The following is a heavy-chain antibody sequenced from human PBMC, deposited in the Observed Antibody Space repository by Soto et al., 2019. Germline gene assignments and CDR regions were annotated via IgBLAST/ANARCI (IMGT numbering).Heavy chain of an antibody. CDR1: GYTFTGYY. Sequence: ASVKVSCKASGYTFTGYYMHWVRQAPGQGLEWMGWINPNSGGTNYAQKFQGWVTMTRDTSISTAYMELSRLRSDDTAVYYCATWGGKTSGSYRTDYYYYGMDVWGQGTTVTVSS. J-gene: IGHJ6*02. D-gene: IGHD1-26*01. V-gene: IGHV1-2*04. CDR3: ATWGGKTSGSYRTDYYYYGMDV. CDR2: INPNSGGT.